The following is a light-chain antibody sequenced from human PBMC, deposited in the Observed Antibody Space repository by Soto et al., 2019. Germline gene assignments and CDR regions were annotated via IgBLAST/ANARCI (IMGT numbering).Light chain of an antibody. CDR2: EVN. CDR3: SSFTTATTWV. CDR1: TNAFGRYNR. J-gene: IGLJ7*01. Sequence: QSALTQPPSVSGSPGQSVTISCTGSTNAFGRYNRVSWYQQSPGTAPKLIIYEVNNRPSGVPDRFSGSKSGKTASLTISGLQTEDEADYYCSSFTTATTWVFGGGTQLTVL. V-gene: IGLV2-18*02.